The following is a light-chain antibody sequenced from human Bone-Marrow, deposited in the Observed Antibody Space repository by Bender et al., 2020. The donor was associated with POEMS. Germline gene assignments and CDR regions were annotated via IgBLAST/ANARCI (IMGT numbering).Light chain of an antibody. Sequence: SYELTQPLSVSVALGQTATITCEGNNVGSKNVHWYQQKPGQAPVVVIYRDSSRPTGIPERFSGSNSGNTATLTISRAQAGDEADYYCQVCDTSTEVVFGGGTKLTVL. CDR1: NVGSKN. CDR3: QVCDTSTEVV. V-gene: IGLV3-9*01. CDR2: RDS. J-gene: IGLJ2*01.